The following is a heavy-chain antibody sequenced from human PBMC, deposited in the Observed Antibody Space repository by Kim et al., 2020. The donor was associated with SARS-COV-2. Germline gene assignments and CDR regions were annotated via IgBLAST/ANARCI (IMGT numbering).Heavy chain of an antibody. Sequence: SETLSLTCTVSGGSISSYYWSWIRQPPGKGLEWIGYIYYSGSTNYNPSLKSRVTISVDTSKNQFSLKLSSVTAADTAVYYCASRSYGSGIDYWGQGTLVTVSS. V-gene: IGHV4-59*01. D-gene: IGHD3-10*01. CDR2: IYYSGST. CDR3: ASRSYGSGIDY. J-gene: IGHJ4*02. CDR1: GGSISSYY.